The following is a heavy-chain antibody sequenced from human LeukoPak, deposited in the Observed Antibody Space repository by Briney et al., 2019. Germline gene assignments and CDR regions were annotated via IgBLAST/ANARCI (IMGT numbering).Heavy chain of an antibody. J-gene: IGHJ4*02. D-gene: IGHD5-12*01. Sequence: ASVKVSCKASGYTFTGYYMHWVRQAPGQGLEWMGWINPNSGGTKSAQKFLGRVTMSRDRSINTAYMELSGLTSDDTALYYCARAYTGFESFDYWGQGTLVTVSS. CDR2: INPNSGGT. CDR1: GYTFTGYY. CDR3: ARAYTGFESFDY. V-gene: IGHV1-2*02.